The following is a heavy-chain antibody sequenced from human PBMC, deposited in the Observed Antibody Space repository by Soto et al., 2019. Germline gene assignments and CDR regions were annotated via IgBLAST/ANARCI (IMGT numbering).Heavy chain of an antibody. CDR1: GASIRSGGYY. Sequence: TETLSLTCSASGASIRSGGYYWSWLRQSPGKGLEWIGHIYYTGSTFYSPSLKSRLTISLDTSKNQISLKLTSPTAADTAVYYCARGVGSSPPQYWGRGTLVTVSS. D-gene: IGHD1-26*01. CDR3: ARGVGSSPPQY. V-gene: IGHV4-61*08. J-gene: IGHJ4*02. CDR2: IYYTGST.